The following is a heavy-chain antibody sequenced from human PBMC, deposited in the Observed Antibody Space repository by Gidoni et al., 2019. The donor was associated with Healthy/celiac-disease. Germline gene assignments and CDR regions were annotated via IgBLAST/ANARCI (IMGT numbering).Heavy chain of an antibody. V-gene: IGHV3-73*02. CDR1: GFTFSGSA. D-gene: IGHD1-26*01. CDR2: IRSKANSYAT. Sequence: EVQLVESGGGLVQPGGSLQLSCAASGFTFSGSAMHWVRQASGKGLEWVGRIRSKANSYATAYAASVKGRFTISRDDSKNTAYLQMNSLKTEDTAVYYCTRREYSGSYPKFDYWGQGTLVTVSS. J-gene: IGHJ4*02. CDR3: TRREYSGSYPKFDY.